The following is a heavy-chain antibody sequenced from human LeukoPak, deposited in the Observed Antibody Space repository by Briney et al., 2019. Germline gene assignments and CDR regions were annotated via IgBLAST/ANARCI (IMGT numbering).Heavy chain of an antibody. CDR2: TYYRSEWYN. CDR3: ARGFDISGSLLLDFDN. Sequence: SQTLSLTCALSGDSVSSNSAAWNWIRQSPSRGLEWLGRTYYRSEWYNDYAVSVKSRITINPDTSKNQFSLQLYSVIPEDTAVYYCARGFDISGSLLLDFDNWGQGILVTVSS. J-gene: IGHJ4*02. V-gene: IGHV6-1*01. D-gene: IGHD3-22*01. CDR1: GDSVSSNSAA.